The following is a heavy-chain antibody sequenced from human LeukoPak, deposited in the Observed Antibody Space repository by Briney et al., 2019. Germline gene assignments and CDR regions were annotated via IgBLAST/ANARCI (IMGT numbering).Heavy chain of an antibody. CDR1: GYTFTGYY. J-gene: IGHJ4*02. V-gene: IGHV1-2*02. CDR2: INPNSGGT. CDR3: ARARDYYDSSGYYNTLFDY. Sequence: GASVKVSCKASGYTFTGYYMHWVRQAPGQGLEWMGWINPNSGGTNYAQKFQGRVTMTRDTSISTAYMELSRLRSDDTAVYYCARARDYYDSSGYYNTLFDYWGQGTLVTVSS. D-gene: IGHD3-22*01.